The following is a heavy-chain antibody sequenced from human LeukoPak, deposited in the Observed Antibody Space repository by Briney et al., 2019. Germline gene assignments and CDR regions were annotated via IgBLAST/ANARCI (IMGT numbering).Heavy chain of an antibody. D-gene: IGHD6-19*01. V-gene: IGHV1-3*01. CDR3: AREKRGQWLDYYFDY. CDR2: INAGNGNT. Sequence: ASAKVSCKASGYTFTSYAMHWVRQAPGQRLEWMGWINAGNGNTKYSQKFQGRVTITRDTSASTAYMELSSLRSEDTAVYYCAREKRGQWLDYYFDYWGQGTLVTVSS. J-gene: IGHJ4*02. CDR1: GYTFTSYA.